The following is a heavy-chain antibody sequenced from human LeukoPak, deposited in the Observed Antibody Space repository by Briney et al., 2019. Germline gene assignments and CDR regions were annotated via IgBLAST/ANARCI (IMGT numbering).Heavy chain of an antibody. J-gene: IGHJ4*02. Sequence: NPSETLSLTCTVSGGSISSYYWSWIRQPPGKGLEWIGYIYYSGNTNYNSSLKSRVTISVDTSKNQFSLKLSSVTAADTAVYYCARGFGSPYGSGSYHLDYWGQGTLVTVSS. CDR2: IYYSGNT. V-gene: IGHV4-59*01. CDR3: ARGFGSPYGSGSYHLDY. D-gene: IGHD3-10*01. CDR1: GGSISSYY.